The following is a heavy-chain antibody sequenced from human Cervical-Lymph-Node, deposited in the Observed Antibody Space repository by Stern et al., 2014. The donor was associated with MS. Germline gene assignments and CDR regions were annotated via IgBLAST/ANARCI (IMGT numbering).Heavy chain of an antibody. CDR1: GFTFDSYG. J-gene: IGHJ4*02. CDR2: ITCNSGGA. Sequence: EVQLVESGGDLKQPGRSVKLSCTASGFTFDSYGINWVRQAPGKGLEWVSRITCNSGGAAYADSLQGRVTISGNTATSSLYLPMNGLIAEDTAFYYCAKDVDSTIAVSFDSWGQGTLVTVSS. V-gene: IGHV3-9*01. CDR3: AKDVDSTIAVSFDS. D-gene: IGHD6-19*01.